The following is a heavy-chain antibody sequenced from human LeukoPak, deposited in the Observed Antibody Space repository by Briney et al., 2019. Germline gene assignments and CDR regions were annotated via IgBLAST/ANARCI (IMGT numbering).Heavy chain of an antibody. CDR3: ARGGTGTTSDY. CDR1: GGSISSYY. CDR2: IYYSGST. V-gene: IGHV4-59*01. D-gene: IGHD1-7*01. Sequence: SETLSLTCTVSGGSISSYYWSWIRQPPGKGLEWIGYIYYSGSTNYNPSLKSRVTISVDTSKNQFSLKLSSVTAADTAVYYCARGGTGTTSDYWGQGILVTVSS. J-gene: IGHJ4*02.